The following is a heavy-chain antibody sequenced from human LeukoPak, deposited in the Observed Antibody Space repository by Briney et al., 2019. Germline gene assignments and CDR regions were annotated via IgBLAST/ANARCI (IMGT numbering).Heavy chain of an antibody. J-gene: IGHJ4*02. D-gene: IGHD6-19*01. CDR1: GGTFSSYA. CDR2: IIPIFGTA. V-gene: IGHV1-69*06. CDR3: AREGEMSSSGWYGDY. Sequence: SVKVSCKASGGTFSSYAISWMRQAPGQGLEWMGGIIPIFGTANYAQKFQGRVTITADKSTSTAYMELSSLRSEDTAVYYCAREGEMSSSGWYGDYWGQGTLVTVSS.